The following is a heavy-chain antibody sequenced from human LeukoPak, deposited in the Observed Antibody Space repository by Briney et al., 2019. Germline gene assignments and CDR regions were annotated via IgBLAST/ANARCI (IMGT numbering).Heavy chain of an antibody. CDR3: ARGMTYYYDGSGYKENLYYYYYMDV. CDR2: MNPNSGNT. V-gene: IGHV1-8*03. J-gene: IGHJ6*03. CDR1: GYTFTSYD. D-gene: IGHD3-22*01. Sequence: ASVKVSCKASGYTFTSYDINWVRQATGQGLEWMGWMNPNSGNTGYAQKFQGRVTITRNTSISTAYMELSSLRSEDTAVYSCARGMTYYYDGSGYKENLYYYYYMDVWGKGTTVTVSS.